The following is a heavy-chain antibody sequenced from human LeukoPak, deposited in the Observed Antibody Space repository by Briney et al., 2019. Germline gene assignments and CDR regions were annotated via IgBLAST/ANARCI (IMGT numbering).Heavy chain of an antibody. CDR1: GGSISSYY. Sequence: PSETLSLTCTVSGGSISSYYWGWIRQPPGKGLEWIGYIYYSGSTNYNPSLKSRVTISVDTSKNQFSLKLTSVTAADTAVYYCARARTPFSWFDPWGQGTLVTVSS. V-gene: IGHV4-59*01. D-gene: IGHD1-14*01. CDR2: IYYSGST. CDR3: ARARTPFSWFDP. J-gene: IGHJ5*02.